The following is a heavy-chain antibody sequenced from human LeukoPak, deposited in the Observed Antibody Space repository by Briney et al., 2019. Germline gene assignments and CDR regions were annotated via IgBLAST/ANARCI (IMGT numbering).Heavy chain of an antibody. CDR3: ARRAGDYAYYFDY. V-gene: IGHV4-59*01. CDR2: IYYSGST. Sequence: NPSETLSLTCTVSGGSISSYYWSWIRQPPGKGLEWFGYIYYSGSTNYNPSLKSRVSISVVTSQNQFSLILRSVTAADTAVYYCARRAGDYAYYFDYWGQGNLVTVSS. J-gene: IGHJ4*02. D-gene: IGHD4-17*01. CDR1: GGSISSYY.